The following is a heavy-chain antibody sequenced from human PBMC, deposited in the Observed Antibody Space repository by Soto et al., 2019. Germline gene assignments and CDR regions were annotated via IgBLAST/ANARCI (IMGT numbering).Heavy chain of an antibody. D-gene: IGHD4-17*01. J-gene: IGHJ6*03. CDR2: IYYSGST. Sequence: SETLSLTCTVSGGSISSGGYYWSWIRQHPGKGLEWIGYIYYSGSTYYNPSLKSRVTISVDTSKNQFSLKLSSVTAADTAVYYCARGTTVYYYYYMDVWGKGTTVTVSS. CDR3: ARGTTVYYYYYMDV. CDR1: GGSISSGGYY. V-gene: IGHV4-31*03.